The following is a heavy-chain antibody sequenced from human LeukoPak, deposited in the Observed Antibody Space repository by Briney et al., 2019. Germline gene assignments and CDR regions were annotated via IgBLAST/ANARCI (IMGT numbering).Heavy chain of an antibody. CDR2: IYYSGST. J-gene: IGHJ4*02. V-gene: IGHV4-61*01. CDR1: GGSVSSGSYY. D-gene: IGHD6-13*01. CDR3: ARGASSRDDIAAAGTGSQFDY. Sequence: SETLSLTCTVSGGSVSSGSYYWSWIRQPPGKGLEWIGYIYYSGSTNYNPSLKSRVTISVDTSKNQFSLKLSSVTAADTAVYYCARGASSRDDIAAAGTGSQFDYWGQGTLVTVSS.